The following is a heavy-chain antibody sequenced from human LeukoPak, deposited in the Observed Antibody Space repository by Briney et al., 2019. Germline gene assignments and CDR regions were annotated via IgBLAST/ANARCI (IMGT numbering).Heavy chain of an antibody. CDR3: TRGQYYFDY. V-gene: IGHV3-49*04. J-gene: IGHJ4*02. CDR1: EFTFDDYT. D-gene: IGHD6-19*01. Sequence: GRSLRLSCTASEFTFDDYTMSWVRQAPGKGLEWVGFIRTKTYGVTTEYAASVKGRFTISRDDSKSIAYLQMNSLKTDDTAVYYCTRGQYYFDYWGQGTLVTVSS. CDR2: IRTKTYGVTT.